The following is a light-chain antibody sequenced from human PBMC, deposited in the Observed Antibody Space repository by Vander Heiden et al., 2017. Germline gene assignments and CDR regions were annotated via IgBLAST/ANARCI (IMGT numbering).Light chain of an antibody. Sequence: QSVLTQPPSGSGTPGQGVTISCSGSNSNIGTNPVNWYQQLPGRAPKLLIYLNDHRPSGVPDRFSGSKSATSASLAISGLQSEDEADFYCASWDDSLVGWVFGGGTKLTVL. CDR2: LND. J-gene: IGLJ3*02. CDR1: NSNIGTNP. CDR3: ASWDDSLVGWV. V-gene: IGLV1-44*01.